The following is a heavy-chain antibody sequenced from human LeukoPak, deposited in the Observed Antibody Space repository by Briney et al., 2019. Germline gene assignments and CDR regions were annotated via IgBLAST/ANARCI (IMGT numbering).Heavy chain of an antibody. CDR2: ISAYNGNT. Sequence: ASVKVSCKASGYTFSSYDISWVRQAPGQGLEWMGWISAYNGNTYYAQKLQGRVTMTTDTSTSTAYMELRSLRSDDTAVYYCARKDSSSWYWFDPWGQGTLVTVSS. D-gene: IGHD6-13*01. CDR3: ARKDSSSWYWFDP. CDR1: GYTFSSYD. V-gene: IGHV1-18*01. J-gene: IGHJ5*02.